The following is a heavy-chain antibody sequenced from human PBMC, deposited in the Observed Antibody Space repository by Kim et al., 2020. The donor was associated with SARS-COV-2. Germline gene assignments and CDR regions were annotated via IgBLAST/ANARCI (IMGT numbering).Heavy chain of an antibody. J-gene: IGHJ6*02. CDR3: ARFVGATGGYGMDV. Sequence: AQKLQGRVTMTTDTSTSTAYMELRSLRSDDTAVYYCARFVGATGGYGMDVWGQGTTVTVSS. V-gene: IGHV1-18*01. D-gene: IGHD1-26*01.